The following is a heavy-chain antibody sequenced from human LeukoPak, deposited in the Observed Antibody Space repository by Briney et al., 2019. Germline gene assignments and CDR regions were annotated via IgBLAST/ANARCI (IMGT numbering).Heavy chain of an antibody. CDR2: FDPEDGET. CDR3: ARVRYRLAETYIDY. V-gene: IGHV1-24*01. J-gene: IGHJ4*02. D-gene: IGHD3-16*01. Sequence: ASVKVSCKVSGYTLTELSMHWVRQAPGKGLEWMGGFDPEDGETIYAQKFQGRVTMTRDTSISTAYMELSRLRSDDTAVYYCARVRYRLAETYIDYWGQGTLVTVSS. CDR1: GYTLTELS.